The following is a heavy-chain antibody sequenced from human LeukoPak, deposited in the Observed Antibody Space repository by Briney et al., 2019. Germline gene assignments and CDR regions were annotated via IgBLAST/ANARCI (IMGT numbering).Heavy chain of an antibody. V-gene: IGHV3-21*01. CDR1: GFTFSSYW. CDR3: ARGGAARPDY. D-gene: IGHD6-6*01. CDR2: ISSSSSNI. Sequence: KPGGSLRLSCAASGFTFSSYWMSWVRQAPGKGLEWVSYISSSSSNINYADSVRGRFTISRDNAKNSLYLHMDSLRVEDMAVYYCARGGAARPDYWGQGTLVTVSS. J-gene: IGHJ4*02.